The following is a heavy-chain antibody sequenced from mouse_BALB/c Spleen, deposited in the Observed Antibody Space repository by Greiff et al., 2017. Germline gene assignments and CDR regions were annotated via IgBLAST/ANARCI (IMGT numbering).Heavy chain of an antibody. CDR2: IDPENGDT. V-gene: IGHV14-4*02. J-gene: IGHJ2*01. Sequence: VQLQQSGAELVRSGASVKLSCTASGFNIKDYYMHWVKQRPEQGLEWIGWIDPENGDTEYAPKFQGKATMTADTSSNTAYLQLSSLTSEDTAVYYCNANYGSSQYYFDYWGQGTTRTVSS. D-gene: IGHD1-1*01. CDR3: NANYGSSQYYFDY. CDR1: GFNIKDYY.